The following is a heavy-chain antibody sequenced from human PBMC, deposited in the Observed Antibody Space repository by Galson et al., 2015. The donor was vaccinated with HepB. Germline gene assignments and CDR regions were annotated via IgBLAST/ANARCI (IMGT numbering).Heavy chain of an antibody. Sequence: GFSLSTSGMCVCWIRQPPGKALEWLARTDWDGDKYYSTSLKTRLTISKDTSKNQVVLTMTNMDPVDTATYYCARTNWGYRPEIYFDYWGQGTLVTVSS. CDR3: ARTNWGYRPEIYFDY. D-gene: IGHD7-27*01. CDR1: GFSLSTSGMC. CDR2: TDWDGDK. V-gene: IGHV2-70*11. J-gene: IGHJ4*02.